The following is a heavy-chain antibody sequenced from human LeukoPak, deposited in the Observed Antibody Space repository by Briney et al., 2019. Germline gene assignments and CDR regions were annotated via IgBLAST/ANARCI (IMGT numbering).Heavy chain of an antibody. Sequence: SVKVSCKASGGTFSSSAISWVRQAPGQGLEWMGGIIPIFGTANYAQKFQGRVTITADESTSTAYMELSSLRSEDTAVYYCARAGYCSGGSCYGYDYWGQGTLVTVSS. J-gene: IGHJ4*02. V-gene: IGHV1-69*13. CDR2: IIPIFGTA. CDR3: ARAGYCSGGSCYGYDY. D-gene: IGHD2-15*01. CDR1: GGTFSSSA.